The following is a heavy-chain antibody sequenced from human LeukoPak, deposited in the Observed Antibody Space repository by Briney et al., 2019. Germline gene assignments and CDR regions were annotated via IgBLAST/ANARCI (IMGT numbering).Heavy chain of an antibody. CDR3: ARDGSSSGFDY. V-gene: IGHV1-69*04. CDR2: IIPILGIA. CDR1: GGTFSSYT. J-gene: IGHJ4*02. Sequence: SVKVSFKASGGTFSSYTISWERQAPGQGLEWMGRIIPILGIANYAQKFQGRVTITADKSTSTAYMELSSLRSEDTAVYYCARDGSSSGFDYWGQGTLVTVSS. D-gene: IGHD6-6*01.